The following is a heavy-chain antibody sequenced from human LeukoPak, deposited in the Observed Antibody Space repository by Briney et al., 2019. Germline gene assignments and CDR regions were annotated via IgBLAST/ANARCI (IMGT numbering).Heavy chain of an antibody. Sequence: ASVKVSCKASGYTFTGYYMHWVRQAPGQGLEWMGWINPNSGGTNYAQKFQGRVTMTEDTSTDTAYMELSSLRSEDTAVYYCATGGGGSGSRYDYWGQGTLVTVSS. CDR3: ATGGGGSGSRYDY. D-gene: IGHD3-10*01. CDR2: INPNSGGT. V-gene: IGHV1-2*02. CDR1: GYTFTGYY. J-gene: IGHJ4*02.